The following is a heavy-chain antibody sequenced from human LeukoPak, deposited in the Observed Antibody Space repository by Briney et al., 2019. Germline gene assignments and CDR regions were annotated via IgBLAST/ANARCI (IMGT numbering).Heavy chain of an antibody. J-gene: IGHJ5*02. D-gene: IGHD3-10*01. CDR2: IIPIFGTA. V-gene: IGHV1-69*13. Sequence: SVKVSCKASGGTFSSYAISWVRQAPGQGLEWMGGIIPIFGTANYAQKFQGRVTITADESTSTAYMELSSLRSEDTAVYYCARASMVRGVITYNWFDPWGQGTLVTVSS. CDR3: ARASMVRGVITYNWFDP. CDR1: GGTFSSYA.